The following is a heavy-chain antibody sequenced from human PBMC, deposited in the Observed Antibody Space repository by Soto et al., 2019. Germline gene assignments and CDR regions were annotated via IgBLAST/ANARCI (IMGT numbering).Heavy chain of an antibody. CDR2: IYYSGST. J-gene: IGHJ4*02. D-gene: IGHD2-15*01. V-gene: IGHV4-39*01. Sequence: QLXLQESGPGLVKPSETLSLTCTVSGGSISSSSYYWGWIRQPPGKGLEWIGSIYYSGSTYYNPSLKXRVTISVDTSKNQFSLKLSSVTAADTAVYYCARHTPAISISDHWGQGTLVTVSS. CDR1: GGSISSSSYY. CDR3: ARHTPAISISDH.